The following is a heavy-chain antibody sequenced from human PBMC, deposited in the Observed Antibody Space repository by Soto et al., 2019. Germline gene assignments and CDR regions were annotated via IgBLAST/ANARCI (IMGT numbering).Heavy chain of an antibody. CDR3: ARSPRSSPYFDY. V-gene: IGHV5-51*01. Sequence: PGESLKISCQCSGYTFSNFWTGWVGQLPGKGLEWMGIIYPGDHETRYSPSFHGKVTISADKSINTAYLQWNSLEASDTAFYFCARSPRSSPYFDYWGQGALVTVSS. CDR2: IYPGDHET. CDR1: GYTFSNFW. D-gene: IGHD6-13*01. J-gene: IGHJ4*02.